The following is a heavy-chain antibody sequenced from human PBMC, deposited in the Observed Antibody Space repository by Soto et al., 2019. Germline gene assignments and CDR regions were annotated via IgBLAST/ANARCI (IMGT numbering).Heavy chain of an antibody. Sequence: QVQLVESGGGVVQPGRSLRLSCAASGFTFSGHGMHWVRQAPGKGLEWVAVIWYDGSNKYYADFVKGRFTISRDNSKNKLKQEMDWGGVVGTVVSCWGGGGGGGAAGGRMDVWGQGTTVTVSS. CDR1: GFTFSGHG. J-gene: IGHJ6*02. CDR2: IWYDGSNK. D-gene: IGHD6-13*01. CDR3: GGGGGGGAAGGRMDV. V-gene: IGHV3-33*01.